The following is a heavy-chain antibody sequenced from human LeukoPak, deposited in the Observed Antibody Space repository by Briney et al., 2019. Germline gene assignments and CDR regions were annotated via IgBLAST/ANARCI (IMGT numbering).Heavy chain of an antibody. CDR2: INSDGSST. V-gene: IGHV3-74*01. J-gene: IGHJ5*02. D-gene: IGHD1-7*01. CDR1: GFTFSSYW. CDR3: ARGGVLELRDWFDP. Sequence: GGSLRLSCAAYGFTFSSYWMHWVRQAPGKGLVWVSRINSDGSSTSYADSVKGRFTISRDNAKNTLYLQMNSLRAEDTAVYYCARGGVLELRDWFDPWGQGTLVTVSS.